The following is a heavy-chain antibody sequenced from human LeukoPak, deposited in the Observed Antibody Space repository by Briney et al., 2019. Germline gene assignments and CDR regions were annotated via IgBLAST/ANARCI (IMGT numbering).Heavy chain of an antibody. CDR1: GFTFSSYA. J-gene: IGHJ4*02. D-gene: IGHD5-18*01. Sequence: GGSLRLSCAASGFTFSSYAMNWVRQAPGRGLEWVSAISESGSRTYSADSVKGRFTISRDNSKNTLYLQINSLRAEDTAVYYCARRGYSYGYGFDYWGQGTLVTVSS. V-gene: IGHV3-23*01. CDR2: ISESGSRT. CDR3: ARRGYSYGYGFDY.